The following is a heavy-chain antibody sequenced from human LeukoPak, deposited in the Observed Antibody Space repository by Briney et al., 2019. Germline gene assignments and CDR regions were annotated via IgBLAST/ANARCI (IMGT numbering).Heavy chain of an antibody. V-gene: IGHV3-48*03. CDR1: GFTFSTYE. Sequence: GGSLRLSCAASGFTFSTYEMNWVRQAPGKGLEWVSYISGSGRTIYYADSVKGRFTISRDNAKNSLYLQMNSLRTEDTAVYYCASSTAIGYWGQGTLVAVSS. J-gene: IGHJ4*02. CDR2: ISGSGRTI. CDR3: ASSTAIGY.